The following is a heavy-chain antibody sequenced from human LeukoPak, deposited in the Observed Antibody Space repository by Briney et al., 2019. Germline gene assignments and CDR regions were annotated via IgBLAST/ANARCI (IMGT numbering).Heavy chain of an antibody. V-gene: IGHV3-48*01. D-gene: IGHD3-22*01. J-gene: IGHJ4*02. CDR3: AKEHDTAYYYDSSGYFDY. Sequence: PGGSLRLSCAASGFTFSSYSMNWVRQAPGKGLEWVSYISSSSSTIYYADSVKGRFTISRDNSKNTLYLQMNSLRAEDTAVYYCAKEHDTAYYYDSSGYFDYWGQGTLVTVSS. CDR2: ISSSSSTI. CDR1: GFTFSSYS.